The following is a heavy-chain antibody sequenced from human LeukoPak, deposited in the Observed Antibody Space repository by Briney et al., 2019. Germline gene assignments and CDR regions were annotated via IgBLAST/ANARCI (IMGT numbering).Heavy chain of an antibody. CDR2: ISYDGSNK. CDR3: ARDGGDSSGLFDY. J-gene: IGHJ4*02. D-gene: IGHD3-22*01. Sequence: GRSLRLSCAASGFTFSSYGIYWVRQAPGKGLEWVAVISYDGSNKYYADSVKGRFTISRDNYKNTLYLQTSSLRAEDTAVYYCARDGGDSSGLFDYWGQGTLVTVSS. V-gene: IGHV3-30-3*01. CDR1: GFTFSSYG.